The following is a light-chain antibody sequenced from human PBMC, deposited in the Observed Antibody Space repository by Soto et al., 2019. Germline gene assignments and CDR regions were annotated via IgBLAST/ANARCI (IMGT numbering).Light chain of an antibody. CDR3: CSYAGSSTYVV. J-gene: IGLJ2*01. V-gene: IGLV2-23*01. CDR1: SSDVGSYNL. Sequence: QSALTQPASVSGSPGQSITISCTGTSSDVGSYNLVSWYQQHPGKAPKLMIYEGSKRPSGVSNRFSGSKSGNPASLTISGLQAEDEADDYCCSYAGSSTYVVFGGGTKLTVL. CDR2: EGS.